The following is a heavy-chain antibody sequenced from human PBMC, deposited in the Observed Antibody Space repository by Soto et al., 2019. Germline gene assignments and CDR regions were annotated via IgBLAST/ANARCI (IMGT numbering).Heavy chain of an antibody. J-gene: IGHJ4*02. CDR2: ISGSGGST. CDR1: GFTFSSYA. D-gene: IGHD2-2*01. CDR3: AKGGSWSSTSPFDY. V-gene: IGHV3-23*01. Sequence: GGSLRLSCAASGFTFSSYAMSWVRQAPGKGLEWVSAISGSGGSTYYADSVRGRLTISRDNSKNTLYLQMNSLRAEDTAVYYCAKGGSWSSTSPFDYWGQGTMVTVYS.